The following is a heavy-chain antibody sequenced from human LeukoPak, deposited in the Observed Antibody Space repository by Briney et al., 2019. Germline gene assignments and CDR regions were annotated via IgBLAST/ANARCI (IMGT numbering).Heavy chain of an antibody. Sequence: GGSLRLSCAASGFTFSNAWMSWVRQAPGKGLEWVGRIQSKTDSGTTDYAAPVKGRFTISRDDSKNTLYLQMNSLKTDDTAVYYCTTELYCGGDCHPGAWGQGTLVTVSS. V-gene: IGHV3-15*01. CDR1: GFTFSNAW. J-gene: IGHJ5*02. D-gene: IGHD2-21*02. CDR3: TTELYCGGDCHPGA. CDR2: IQSKTDSGTT.